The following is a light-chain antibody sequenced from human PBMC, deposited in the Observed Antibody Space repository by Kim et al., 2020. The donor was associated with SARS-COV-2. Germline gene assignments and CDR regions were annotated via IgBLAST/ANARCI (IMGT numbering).Light chain of an antibody. CDR2: LVS. V-gene: IGKV1-5*01. Sequence: DIQMTQSPSALSASVGDTVTITCRASQSITSGLAWYQQKPGKVPKLLIYLVSNLDSGVPSRFSGSGSGTQFTLTISSRQPDDFATYYCQQHNGYFGGGTKVDIK. CDR3: QQHNGY. J-gene: IGKJ4*01. CDR1: QSITSG.